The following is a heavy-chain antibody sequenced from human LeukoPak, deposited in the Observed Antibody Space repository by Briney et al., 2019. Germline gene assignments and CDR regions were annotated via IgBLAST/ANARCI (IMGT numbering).Heavy chain of an antibody. V-gene: IGHV3-30*03. CDR3: ARDLLHYYDSGSYSYYGMDV. D-gene: IGHD3-10*01. CDR2: ISYDGSNK. CDR1: GFTFSSYG. J-gene: IGHJ6*02. Sequence: GGSLRLSCAASGFTFSSYGMHWVRQAPGKGLEWVAVISYDGSNKYYADSVKGRFTISRDNSKSTLYLQMNSLRAEDTAVYYCARDLLHYYDSGSYSYYGMDVWGQGTTVTVSS.